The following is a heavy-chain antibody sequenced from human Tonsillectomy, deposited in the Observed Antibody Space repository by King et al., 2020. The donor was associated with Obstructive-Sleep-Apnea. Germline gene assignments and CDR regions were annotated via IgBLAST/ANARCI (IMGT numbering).Heavy chain of an antibody. D-gene: IGHD6-13*01. J-gene: IGHJ4*02. Sequence: VQLVESGGVVVQPGGSLRLSCAASGFTFDDYTMHWVRQAPGKGLEWVSLISWDGGSTYYADSVKGRFTISRDNSKNSLYLQMNSLRTEDTALYYCAKSHSSSWYYFDYWGQGTLVTVSS. CDR3: AKSHSSSWYYFDY. CDR2: ISWDGGST. CDR1: GFTFDDYT. V-gene: IGHV3-43*01.